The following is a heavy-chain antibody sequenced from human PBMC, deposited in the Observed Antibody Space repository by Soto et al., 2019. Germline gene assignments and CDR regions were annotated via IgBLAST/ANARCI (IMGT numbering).Heavy chain of an antibody. Sequence: VGSLRLSCAASGFTFSNFEMHWVRQAPGKGLEWVSYINTAGSTKYYAESVKGRFTISRDNARNSLFLQMNSLRAEDTAVYYCARAECSSPDCLTAYYSYGLDVWGQGSTVTVSS. V-gene: IGHV3-48*03. CDR2: INTAGSTK. CDR3: ARAECSSPDCLTAYYSYGLDV. CDR1: GFTFSNFE. J-gene: IGHJ6*02. D-gene: IGHD3-9*01.